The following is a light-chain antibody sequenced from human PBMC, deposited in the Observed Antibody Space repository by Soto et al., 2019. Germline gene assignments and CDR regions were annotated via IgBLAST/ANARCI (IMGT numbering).Light chain of an antibody. V-gene: IGKV1-5*03. CDR3: HQYHDYPFT. CDR1: QSVRTW. J-gene: IGKJ4*01. Sequence: DIQLTQSPSTLSASVGDRVTLSCRASQSVRTWLAWYQQKPGKAPKLLIHNASTLENGVPSRFSGSGSGTVFTLTISRLQPDDSATYSCHQYHDYPFTFGGGTKVQI. CDR2: NAS.